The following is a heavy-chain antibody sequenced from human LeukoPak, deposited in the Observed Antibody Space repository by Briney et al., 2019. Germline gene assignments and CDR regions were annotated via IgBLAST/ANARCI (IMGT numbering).Heavy chain of an antibody. CDR2: ISGSSGST. J-gene: IGHJ5*02. CDR3: AKDRDYDIWSP. Sequence: GGSLRLSCAASGFTFSGYAMSWVRQAPGKGLEWVSAISGSSGSTYYADSVKGRFTISRDNSKNTLYLQMNSLRGEDTAMYYCAKDRDYDIWSPWGQGTLVTVSS. CDR1: GFTFSGYA. V-gene: IGHV3-23*01. D-gene: IGHD3-3*01.